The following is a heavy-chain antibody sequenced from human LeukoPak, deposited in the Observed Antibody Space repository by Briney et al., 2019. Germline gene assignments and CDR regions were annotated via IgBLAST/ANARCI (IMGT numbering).Heavy chain of an antibody. CDR1: RFAFSNYA. J-gene: IGHJ3*01. Sequence: GGSLRLSCAASRFAFSNYAMTWIRQAPEKGLEWVSSISADGGNIKYVDSAKGRFTISRDNSKGTLYLQMDSLRVEDTAVYYCGKDPNGDYIGAFDFWGQGTMVTVSS. D-gene: IGHD4-17*01. CDR3: GKDPNGDYIGAFDF. V-gene: IGHV3-23*01. CDR2: ISADGGNI.